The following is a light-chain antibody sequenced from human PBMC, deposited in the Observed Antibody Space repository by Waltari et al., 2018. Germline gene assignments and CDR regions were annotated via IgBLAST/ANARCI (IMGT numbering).Light chain of an antibody. CDR2: DAS. V-gene: IGKV3-15*01. CDR1: QSVSSN. CDR3: QQYNDWYS. Sequence: EKVMTQSPATLSVSPGEVVTLSCRASQSVSSNVAWYKHRPGQAPRLLIYDASTRASGIPARFSGSWSGTEFALTISGLQSEDFALYYCQQYNDWYSFGQGTKLEIK. J-gene: IGKJ2*03.